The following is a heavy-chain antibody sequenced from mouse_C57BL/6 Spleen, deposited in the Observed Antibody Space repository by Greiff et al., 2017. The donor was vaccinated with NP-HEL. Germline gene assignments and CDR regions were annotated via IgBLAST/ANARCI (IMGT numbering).Heavy chain of an antibody. Sequence: DVMLVESGGGLVQPGGSLSLSCAASGFTFTDYYMSWVRQPPGKALEWLGFIRNKANGYTTEYSASVKGRFTISRDNSQSILYLQMNALRAEDSATYYCARSASALDYWGQGTTLTVSS. V-gene: IGHV7-3*01. J-gene: IGHJ2*01. CDR3: ARSASALDY. CDR2: IRNKANGYTT. CDR1: GFTFTDYY.